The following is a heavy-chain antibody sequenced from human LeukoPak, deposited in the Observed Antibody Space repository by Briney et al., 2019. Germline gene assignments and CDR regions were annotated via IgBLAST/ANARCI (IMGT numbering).Heavy chain of an antibody. V-gene: IGHV3-74*03. CDR3: ARESPHSDY. D-gene: IGHD2-21*01. J-gene: IGHJ4*02. Sequence: GGSLRLSCAASGFTFSSYWMHWVRQAPGKGLVWVSRIKSDGSSTMYADSVKGRFTISRDNTKNTLYLQMNSLRAEDTAVYYCARESPHSDYWGQGTLVTVSP. CDR2: IKSDGSST. CDR1: GFTFSSYW.